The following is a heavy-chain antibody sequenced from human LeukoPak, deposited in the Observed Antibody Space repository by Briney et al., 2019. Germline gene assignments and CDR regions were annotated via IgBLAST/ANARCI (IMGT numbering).Heavy chain of an antibody. J-gene: IGHJ3*02. Sequence: GGSLRLSCAASGFTFSSYAMHWVRQAPGKGLEWVTVISYDGSNKYYADSVKGRFTISRDNSKNTLYLQMNSLRAEDTAVYYCATEVVAATNDAFDIWGQGTMVTVSS. CDR2: ISYDGSNK. CDR1: GFTFSSYA. D-gene: IGHD2-15*01. V-gene: IGHV3-30-3*01. CDR3: ATEVVAATNDAFDI.